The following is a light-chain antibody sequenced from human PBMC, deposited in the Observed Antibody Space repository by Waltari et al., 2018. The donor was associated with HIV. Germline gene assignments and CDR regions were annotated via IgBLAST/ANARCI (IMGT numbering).Light chain of an antibody. CDR2: QDN. V-gene: IGLV3-1*01. Sequence: SFELTQPSSVSVSPGHTASLTCSGHKLGDKYACWYQQRTGQSPLLVIYQDNKRPSGSPERFSGSNSGDTATLTISGTQAVDEADYYCQAWDSSRPVFGGGTKLTVL. CDR3: QAWDSSRPV. CDR1: KLGDKY. J-gene: IGLJ2*01.